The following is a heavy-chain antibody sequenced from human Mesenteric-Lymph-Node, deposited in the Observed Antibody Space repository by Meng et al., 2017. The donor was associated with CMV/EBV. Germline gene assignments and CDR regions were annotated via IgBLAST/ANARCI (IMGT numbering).Heavy chain of an antibody. CDR1: CSVSSNY. D-gene: IGHD6-6*01. J-gene: IGHJ2*01. Sequence: CSVSSNYITGVRQAPGKGLEWVSVIYSGGKTYDADSGKGRFTISRDNSKNTVYLEMNSLRPEDTAVYFCARVSTITARPRYFDLWGRGTLVTVSS. CDR2: IYSGGKT. CDR3: ARVSTITARPRYFDL. V-gene: IGHV3-53*05.